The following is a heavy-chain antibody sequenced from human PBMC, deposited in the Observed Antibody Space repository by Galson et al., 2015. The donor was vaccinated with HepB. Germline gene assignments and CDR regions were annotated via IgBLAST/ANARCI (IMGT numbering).Heavy chain of an antibody. CDR2: IYHSGST. Sequence: LRLSCAASGFTVSSNYMSWVRQAPGKGLEWIGSIYHSGSTYYNPSLKSRVTISVDTSKNQFSLKLSSVTAADTAVYYCARVRADARWLLLGNFDYWGQGTLVTVSS. V-gene: IGHV4-38-2*01. J-gene: IGHJ4*02. D-gene: IGHD5-24*01. CDR1: GFTVSSNY. CDR3: ARVRADARWLLLGNFDY.